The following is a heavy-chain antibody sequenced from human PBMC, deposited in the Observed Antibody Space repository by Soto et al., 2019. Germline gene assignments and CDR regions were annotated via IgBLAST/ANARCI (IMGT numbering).Heavy chain of an antibody. V-gene: IGHV4-31*03. D-gene: IGHD3-10*01. CDR1: GGSISSGGYY. J-gene: IGHJ4*02. CDR2: IYYSGST. Sequence: SETLSLTCTVSGGSISSGGYYWSWIRQHPGKGLEWIGYIYYSGSTHYNPSLKSRVTISVDTSKNQFSLKPSSVTAADTAVYYCARDGRYGSGSYLPFDYWGQGTLVTVSS. CDR3: ARDGRYGSGSYLPFDY.